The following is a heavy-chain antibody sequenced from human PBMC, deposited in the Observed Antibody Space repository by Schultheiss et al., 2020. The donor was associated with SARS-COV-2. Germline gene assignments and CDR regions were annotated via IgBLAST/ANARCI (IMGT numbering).Heavy chain of an antibody. Sequence: SETLSLTCTVSGGSISSGDYYWSWIRQPPGKGLEWIGYIYYSGSTNYNPSLKSRVTMSVDTSKNQFSLELSSVTAADTAVYYCARRATGSFDYWGQGILVTVSS. D-gene: IGHD3-10*01. CDR1: GGSISSGDYY. CDR3: ARRATGSFDY. V-gene: IGHV4-61*08. CDR2: IYYSGST. J-gene: IGHJ4*02.